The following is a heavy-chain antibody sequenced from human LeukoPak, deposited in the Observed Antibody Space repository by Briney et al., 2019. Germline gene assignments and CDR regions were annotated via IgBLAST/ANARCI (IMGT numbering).Heavy chain of an antibody. J-gene: IGHJ3*02. CDR1: GYTLTELS. CDR3: ATFITVAGPNHAFDI. Sequence: GASVKVSCKVSGYTLTELSMHWVRQAPGKGLEWMGGFDPEDGETIYAQKFQGRVTMTEDTSTDTAYMELSSLRSDDTAVYYCATFITVAGPNHAFDIWGQGTMVTVSS. D-gene: IGHD6-19*01. V-gene: IGHV1-24*01. CDR2: FDPEDGET.